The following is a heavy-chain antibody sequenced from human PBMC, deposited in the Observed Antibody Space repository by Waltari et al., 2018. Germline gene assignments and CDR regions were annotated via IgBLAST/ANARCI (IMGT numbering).Heavy chain of an antibody. CDR2: INHSGNT. D-gene: IGHD2-15*01. V-gene: IGHV4-34*01. CDR1: GESFSGYY. CDR3: AREGSSPLYFDS. J-gene: IGHJ4*02. Sequence: QVQLQQWGAGLLKPSETLSLTCAVYGESFSGYYWSCVRPPPGKGLEWIGEINHSGNTPYNPSLKSRVTISVDTSKNQFSLKWTSVTAADTALYYCAREGSSPLYFDSWGQGTLVTVSS.